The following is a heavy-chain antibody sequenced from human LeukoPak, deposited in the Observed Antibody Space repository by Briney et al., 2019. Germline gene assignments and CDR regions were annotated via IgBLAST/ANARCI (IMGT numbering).Heavy chain of an antibody. J-gene: IGHJ4*02. D-gene: IGHD3-22*01. CDR2: IIPILDIA. CDR3: ASREYDSSNYYLYYFDY. V-gene: IGHV1-69*04. CDR1: GGSFKSYA. Sequence: SVKVSCKASGGSFKSYAFSWVRQANGQGLEWMGRIIPILDIANYAQNFQGRVTITADKSTSTAYMEVSSLRSEDTAVYYCASREYDSSNYYLYYFDYWGQGTLVTVSS.